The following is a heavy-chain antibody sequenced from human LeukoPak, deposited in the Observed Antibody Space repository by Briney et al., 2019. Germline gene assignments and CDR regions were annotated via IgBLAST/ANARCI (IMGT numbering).Heavy chain of an antibody. CDR1: GFTFSSYA. Sequence: GGSLRLSCAASGFTFSSYAMSWVRQAPGKGLEWVSSISRASDRTYYEDSVKGRFTISRDNSRNTMYLQMNSLRAEDTAVYYCARGESFAFDVWGQGTMVTVSS. J-gene: IGHJ3*01. CDR2: ISRASDRT. V-gene: IGHV3-23*01. CDR3: ARGESFAFDV.